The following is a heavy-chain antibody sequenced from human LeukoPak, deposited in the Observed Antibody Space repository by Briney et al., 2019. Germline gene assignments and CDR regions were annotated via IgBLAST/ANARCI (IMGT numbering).Heavy chain of an antibody. Sequence: GGSLRLSCAASGFTFDDYAMHWVRQAPGKGLEWVSGISWNSGSIGYADSVKGRFTISRDNAKNSLYLQMNSLRAEDTALYYCAKGSIAAHYGTDVWGQGTTVTVSS. V-gene: IGHV3-9*01. CDR1: GFTFDDYA. D-gene: IGHD6-6*01. CDR3: AKGSIAAHYGTDV. CDR2: ISWNSGSI. J-gene: IGHJ6*02.